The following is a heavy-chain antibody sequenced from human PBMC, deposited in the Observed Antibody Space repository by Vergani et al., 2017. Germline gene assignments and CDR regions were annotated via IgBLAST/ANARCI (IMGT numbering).Heavy chain of an antibody. D-gene: IGHD1-26*01. J-gene: IGHJ6*03. CDR1: GFTFGDYA. CDR3: TSSRVGTTTFYFYYYMDV. Sequence: EVQLVESGGGLVQPGRSLRLSCTASGFTFGDYAMSWVRQAPGTGLEWVGFIRSKAYRGTSEFAASVKGRFTISRDDSKSIAYLQMNSLKTEDTAVYYCTSSRVGTTTFYFYYYMDVWGTGTTVTVSS. CDR2: IRSKAYRGTS. V-gene: IGHV3-49*04.